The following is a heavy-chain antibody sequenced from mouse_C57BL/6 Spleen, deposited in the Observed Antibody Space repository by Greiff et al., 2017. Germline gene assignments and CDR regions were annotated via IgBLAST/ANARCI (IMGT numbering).Heavy chain of an antibody. CDR2: IYPGDGDT. D-gene: IGHD1-1*01. CDR1: GYAFSSYW. V-gene: IGHV1-80*01. CDR3: ARREDYSFAY. Sequence: VQLQESGAELVKPGASVKISCKASGYAFSSYWMNWVKQRPGKGLEWIGQIYPGDGDTNYNGKFKGKTPLTADKSSSTAYMQLSSLTSEDSAVYFCARREDYSFAYWGQGTLVTVSA. J-gene: IGHJ3*01.